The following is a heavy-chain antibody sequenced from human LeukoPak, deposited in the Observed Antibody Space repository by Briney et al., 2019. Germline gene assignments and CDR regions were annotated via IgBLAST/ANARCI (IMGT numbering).Heavy chain of an antibody. CDR1: VGSISSHY. D-gene: IGHD2-15*01. Sequence: SETLSLTCTVSVGSISSHYWTWIRQSPVKGLEWIGDISNSGSTSYNPSLKSRVTISIDTSKNQFSLKLSSVTAADTAVYYCGRDALVGYFSYYYMDVWGKGTTVTVSS. CDR2: ISNSGST. V-gene: IGHV4-59*11. CDR3: GRDALVGYFSYYYMDV. J-gene: IGHJ6*03.